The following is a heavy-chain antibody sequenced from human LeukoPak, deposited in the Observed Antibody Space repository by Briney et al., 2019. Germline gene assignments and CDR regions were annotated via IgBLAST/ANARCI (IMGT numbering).Heavy chain of an antibody. D-gene: IGHD3-22*01. CDR3: ARGEIVVDPLNWFDP. V-gene: IGHV3-11*04. CDR1: GFTFSDYY. Sequence: PGGSLRLSCAASGFTFSDYYMSWIRQAPGKGLEWVSYISSSGSTIYYADSLKGRFTISRDNAKNSLYLQMNSLRAEDTAVYYCARGEIVVDPLNWFDPWGQGTLVTVSS. CDR2: ISSSGSTI. J-gene: IGHJ5*02.